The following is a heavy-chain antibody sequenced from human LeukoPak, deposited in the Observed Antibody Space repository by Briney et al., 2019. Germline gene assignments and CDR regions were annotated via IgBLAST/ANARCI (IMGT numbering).Heavy chain of an antibody. CDR1: GGSISSSIYY. CDR3: ARHLLYDSSGYYGNKFDP. J-gene: IGHJ5*02. V-gene: IGHV4-39*01. D-gene: IGHD3-22*01. CDR2: IYYSGTT. Sequence: PSETLSLTCTVSGGSISSSIYYWGWIRQPPGKGLEWIGSIYYSGTTYYNPSLKSRVTISVDTSETQLSLELNSVTAADTAVYYCARHLLYDSSGYYGNKFDPWGQGTLVTVSS.